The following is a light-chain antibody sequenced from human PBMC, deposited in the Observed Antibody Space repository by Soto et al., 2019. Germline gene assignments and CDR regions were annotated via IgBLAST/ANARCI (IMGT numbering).Light chain of an antibody. CDR1: SSDVGGYNY. CDR2: EVS. Sequence: QSALTQPASVSGSPGQSITISCTGTSSDVGGYNYVSWYQQHPGKAPKLVIYEVSYRPSGVSNRFSGSKSGNTASLTISGLQAEDEADYHCSSYTSSSSLPSVFGTGTKVTVL. CDR3: SSYTSSSSLPSV. J-gene: IGLJ1*01. V-gene: IGLV2-14*01.